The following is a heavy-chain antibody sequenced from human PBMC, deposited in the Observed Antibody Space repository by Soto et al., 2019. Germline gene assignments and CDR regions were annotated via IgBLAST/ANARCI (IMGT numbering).Heavy chain of an antibody. CDR2: IFYSGGT. CDR1: GGSISGHY. CDR3: ARAGGNFDP. J-gene: IGHJ5*02. V-gene: IGHV4-59*11. Sequence: SETLSLTCTVSGGSISGHYWGWIRQPPGKAPEWIGHIFYSGGTNYNPSLEGRVTMSVDTSKSQFSLKLSSMTAADTAVYYCARAGGNFDPWGQGTLVTVSS.